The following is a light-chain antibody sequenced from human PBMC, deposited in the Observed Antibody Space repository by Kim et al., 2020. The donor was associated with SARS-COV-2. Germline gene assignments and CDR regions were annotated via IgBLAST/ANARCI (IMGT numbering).Light chain of an antibody. V-gene: IGKV1-5*01. Sequence: DIQMTQSPSTLSASVGDRVTITCRASQSISTWLAWYQQKPGKAPKLLIYDASSLESGVPSRFSGSGSGTEFTLTISRLQPDDFATYYCQQYNNWWTFGQGTKVDIK. CDR3: QQYNNWWT. J-gene: IGKJ1*01. CDR1: QSISTW. CDR2: DAS.